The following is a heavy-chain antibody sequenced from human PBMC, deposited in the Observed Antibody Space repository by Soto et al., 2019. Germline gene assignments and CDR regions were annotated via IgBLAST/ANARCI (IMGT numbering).Heavy chain of an antibody. CDR3: ARVLGMTTIPLYYYYYMDV. Sequence: QVQLQQWGAGLLKPSETLSLTCAVYGGSFSGYYWSWIRQPPGKGLEWLGEINHSGSTNYNPSLKSRVTISVDTSKNQFSLKLSSVTAADTAVYYCARVLGMTTIPLYYYYYMDVWGKGTTVTVSS. J-gene: IGHJ6*03. D-gene: IGHD2-21*02. CDR1: GGSFSGYY. CDR2: INHSGST. V-gene: IGHV4-34*01.